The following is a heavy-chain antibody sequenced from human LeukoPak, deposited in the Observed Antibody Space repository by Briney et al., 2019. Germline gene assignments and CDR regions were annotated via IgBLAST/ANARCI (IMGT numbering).Heavy chain of an antibody. CDR2: IYSSGST. CDR1: GGSINGFY. Sequence: KPSETLSLSCAVSGGSINGFYWSWIRQPAGKGLEWIGRIYSSGSTNYNPSLESRVTVSVDTSKNQFSLNLSSVTAADTAVYYCAREVSGDRRFDPWGQGTLVTVSS. V-gene: IGHV4-4*07. J-gene: IGHJ5*02. CDR3: AREVSGDRRFDP. D-gene: IGHD5/OR15-5a*01.